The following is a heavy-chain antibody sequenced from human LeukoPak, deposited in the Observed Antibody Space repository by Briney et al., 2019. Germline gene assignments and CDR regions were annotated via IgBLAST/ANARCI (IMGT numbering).Heavy chain of an antibody. J-gene: IGHJ5*02. D-gene: IGHD5-18*01. Sequence: PGGSLRLSCAASGFTLSSNAMSWVRQAPGKGLEWVATINQDGSQKYYVDSVKGRVSISRDNAKNSLYLQMNSLRADDTAVYYCATYSSSSGWLDPWGQGTLVTVSS. CDR1: GFTLSSNA. V-gene: IGHV3-7*02. CDR2: INQDGSQK. CDR3: ATYSSSSGWLDP.